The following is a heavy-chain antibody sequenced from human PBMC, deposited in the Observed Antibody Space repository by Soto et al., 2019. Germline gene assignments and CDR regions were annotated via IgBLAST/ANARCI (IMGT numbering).Heavy chain of an antibody. J-gene: IGHJ4*02. CDR2: ISSSSSTI. CDR3: ASQHDYSNGPDDY. CDR1: GFTFSSYS. V-gene: IGHV3-48*01. D-gene: IGHD4-4*01. Sequence: GGSLRLSCAASGFTFSSYSMNWVRQAPGKGLEWVSYISSSSSTIYYADSVKGRFTISRDNAKNSLYLQMNSLRAEDTAVYYCASQHDYSNGPDDYWGQGTLVTVSS.